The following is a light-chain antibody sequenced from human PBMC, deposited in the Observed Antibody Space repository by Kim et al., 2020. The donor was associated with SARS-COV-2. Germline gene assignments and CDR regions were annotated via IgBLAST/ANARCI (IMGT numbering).Light chain of an antibody. Sequence: SPEERAALSYRASQSVSSNYLAWYQQKPGQAPRLLIYGASSRATGIPDRFSGSGSGTDFTLTITRLEPEDFAVYYCQQYSSSPATFGQGTKVDIK. CDR1: QSVSSNY. CDR3: QQYSSSPAT. J-gene: IGKJ1*01. CDR2: GAS. V-gene: IGKV3-20*01.